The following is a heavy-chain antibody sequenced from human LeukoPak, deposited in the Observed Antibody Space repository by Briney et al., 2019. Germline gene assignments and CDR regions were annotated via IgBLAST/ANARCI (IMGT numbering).Heavy chain of an antibody. Sequence: ASVKVSCKASGYTFTDHYMHWVRQAPGQGLEWMGRINPNSGGTDYAQKFQGRVTMTRDTSTNTAYMELSALTSEDTAVYYCARNRPTTGDFISWGQGALVTVSS. D-gene: IGHD1-1*01. CDR1: GYTFTDHY. J-gene: IGHJ4*02. CDR2: INPNSGGT. CDR3: ARNRPTTGDFIS. V-gene: IGHV1-2*06.